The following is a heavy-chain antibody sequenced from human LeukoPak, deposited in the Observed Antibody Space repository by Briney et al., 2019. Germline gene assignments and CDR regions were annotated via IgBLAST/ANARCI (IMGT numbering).Heavy chain of an antibody. CDR2: ISGSGGTT. V-gene: IGHV3-23*01. Sequence: PGGSLRLSCAASGFTFSSYTMTWVRQAPGKGLEWVSGISGSGGTTYYADSVKGRFTISRDNSKNTLYLQMNSLRVEDTAVYYCAKDRTHTSRSFGYWGQGTLVTVSS. J-gene: IGHJ4*02. CDR1: GFTFSSYT. D-gene: IGHD2-2*01. CDR3: AKDRTHTSRSFGY.